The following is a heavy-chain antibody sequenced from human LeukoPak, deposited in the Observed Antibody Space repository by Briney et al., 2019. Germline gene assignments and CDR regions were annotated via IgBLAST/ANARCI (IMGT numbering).Heavy chain of an antibody. V-gene: IGHV1-69*01. CDR3: AILKNSGSYRLDY. J-gene: IGHJ4*02. CDR1: GDTFISYD. D-gene: IGHD1-26*01. Sequence: ASVNVSCKGSGDTFISYDVSWVRRAPGQGLEWMGGIIPTSGTAIYARKFQGRVTITADEFTSTAFMELSSLRSEDTAVYYCAILKNSGSYRLDYWGQGTLVTVSS. CDR2: IIPTSGTA.